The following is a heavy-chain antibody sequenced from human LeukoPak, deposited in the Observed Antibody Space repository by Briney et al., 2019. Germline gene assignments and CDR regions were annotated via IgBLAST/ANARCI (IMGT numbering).Heavy chain of an antibody. CDR1: GYSFTSYW. V-gene: IGHV5-51*01. Sequence: GESLKISCKGSGYSFTSYWIGWVRQMPGKGLEWMGIIYPGDSDTRYSPSIQGQVTISADKSISTAYLQWSSLKASDTAMYYCARRPSSTGDAFDIWGQGTMVTVSS. CDR2: IYPGDSDT. CDR3: ARRPSSTGDAFDI. J-gene: IGHJ3*02. D-gene: IGHD1-14*01.